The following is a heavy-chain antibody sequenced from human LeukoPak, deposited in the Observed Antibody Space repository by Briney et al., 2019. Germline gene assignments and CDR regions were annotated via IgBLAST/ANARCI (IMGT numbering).Heavy chain of an antibody. J-gene: IGHJ5*02. CDR3: AHMDAVDIVATIRNWFDP. Sequence: ESGPTLGNPTQTLTLTCTFSGFSLSTRGVGVGWIRHPPGKALEWLALIYWNDDKRYSPSLKSRLTITKDTSKNQVVLTMTNMDPVDTATYYCAHMDAVDIVATIRNWFDPWGQGTLVTVSS. CDR2: IYWNDDK. V-gene: IGHV2-5*01. CDR1: GFSLSTRGVG. D-gene: IGHD5-12*01.